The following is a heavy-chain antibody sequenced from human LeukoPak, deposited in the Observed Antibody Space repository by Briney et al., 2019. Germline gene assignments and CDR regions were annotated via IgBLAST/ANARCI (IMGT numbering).Heavy chain of an antibody. CDR3: AKVSGIAAAGTLGY. Sequence: PGGSLRLSCAASGFTFSSYAMSGVRQAPGKGLDWASAISGSGGSTYYADSVKGRFTISRDNSKNTLYLQMNSLRAEDTAVYYCAKVSGIAAAGTLGYWGQGTLVTVSS. CDR1: GFTFSSYA. J-gene: IGHJ4*02. D-gene: IGHD6-13*01. CDR2: ISGSGGST. V-gene: IGHV3-23*01.